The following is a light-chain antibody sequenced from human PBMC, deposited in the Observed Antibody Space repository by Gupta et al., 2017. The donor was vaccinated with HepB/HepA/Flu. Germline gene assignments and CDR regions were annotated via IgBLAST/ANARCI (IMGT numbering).Light chain of an antibody. Sequence: SSVLTQPPSVSVAPGETARITCGGNNIGGKSVHWYQQKPGQAPVLFISYDSDRPSGIPERFSGSNSGTTATMTISRVAAGDEDDYYCQVWDTNSVNHVVFGGGTKLTVL. J-gene: IGLJ2*01. CDR1: NIGGKS. V-gene: IGLV3-21*04. CDR3: QVWDTNSVNHVV. CDR2: YDS.